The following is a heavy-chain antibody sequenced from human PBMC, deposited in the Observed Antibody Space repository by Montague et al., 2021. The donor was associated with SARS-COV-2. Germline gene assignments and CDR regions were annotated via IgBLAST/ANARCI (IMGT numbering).Heavy chain of an antibody. CDR3: VRDGYTHVDY. D-gene: IGHD5-24*01. CDR1: GDSISSSSYY. CDR2: KHYSGIT. J-gene: IGHJ4*02. Sequence: SETLSLTCTVSGDSISSSSYYWGWIRPPPGKGLEWIGNKHYSGITYNNPSLKNPVTMSVDTSKNQFSLKLSSVTAADTAVYYCVRDGYTHVDYWGQGTLVTVSS. V-gene: IGHV4-39*02.